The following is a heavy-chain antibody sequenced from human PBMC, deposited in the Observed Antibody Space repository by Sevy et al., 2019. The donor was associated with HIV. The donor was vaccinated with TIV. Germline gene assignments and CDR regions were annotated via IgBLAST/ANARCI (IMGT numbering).Heavy chain of an antibody. V-gene: IGHV1-3*01. J-gene: IGHJ6*02. CDR1: GYTFTGYA. D-gene: IGHD3-10*01. CDR3: ARGPAWFGAYGLDV. CDR2: INADNGNT. Sequence: ASVKVSCKASGYTFTGYAIHWVRQAPGQRLEWMGWINADNGNTKNSQKFQDRVNLTRDTSANTAYMELSSLRYEDTATYYWARGPAWFGAYGLDVWGLGTTVTVSS.